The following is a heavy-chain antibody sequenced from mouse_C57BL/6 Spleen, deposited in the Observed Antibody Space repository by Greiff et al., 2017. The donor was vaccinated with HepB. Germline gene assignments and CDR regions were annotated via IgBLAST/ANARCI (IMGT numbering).Heavy chain of an antibody. Sequence: DVHLVESGPGLVKPSQSLSLTCSVTGYSITSGYYWNWIRQFPGNKLEWMGYISYDGSNNYNPSLKNRISITRDTSKNQFFLKLNSVTTEDTATYYCASGSSPPYFDVWGTGTTVTVSS. CDR1: GYSITSGYY. CDR3: ASGSSPPYFDV. CDR2: ISYDGSN. J-gene: IGHJ1*03. V-gene: IGHV3-6*01. D-gene: IGHD1-1*01.